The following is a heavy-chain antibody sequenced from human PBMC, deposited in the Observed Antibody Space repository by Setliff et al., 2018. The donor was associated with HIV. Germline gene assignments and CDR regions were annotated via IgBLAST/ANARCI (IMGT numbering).Heavy chain of an antibody. D-gene: IGHD2-15*01. Sequence: GESLKISCKASGYSFTDYWVGWVRQMPGKGLEWMGIIYPGDSDTRYSPSFQGQVIISADKSISTAYLQWSRLKASDTAMYYCARQERYCSGGSCYPQAFDIWGQGTMVTVSS. J-gene: IGHJ3*02. CDR1: GYSFTDYW. CDR3: ARQERYCSGGSCYPQAFDI. CDR2: IYPGDSDT. V-gene: IGHV5-51*01.